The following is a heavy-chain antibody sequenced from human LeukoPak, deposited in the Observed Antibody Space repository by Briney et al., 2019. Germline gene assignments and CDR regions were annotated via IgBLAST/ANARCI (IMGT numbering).Heavy chain of an antibody. CDR3: ARSVTSELPDFPFDY. Sequence: GGSLRLSCAASGFTFSSYWMSWVRQAPGKGLEWVANIKQDGSEKYYVDSVKGRFTISRDNAKNSLYLQMNSLRAEDTAVYYCARSVTSELPDFPFDYWGQGTLVTVSS. J-gene: IGHJ4*02. V-gene: IGHV3-7*01. CDR1: GFTFSSYW. D-gene: IGHD1-26*01. CDR2: IKQDGSEK.